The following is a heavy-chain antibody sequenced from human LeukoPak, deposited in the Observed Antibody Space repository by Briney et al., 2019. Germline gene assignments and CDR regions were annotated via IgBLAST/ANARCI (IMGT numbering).Heavy chain of an antibody. CDR1: GGSISSYY. D-gene: IGHD6-6*01. CDR3: ASLSIPAGAFDI. CDR2: IYTSGST. Sequence: PSETLSLTCTVSGGSISSYYWSWIRRPPGKGLEWIGYIYTSGSTNYNPSLKSRVTISVDTSKNQFSLKLSSVTAADTAVYYCASLSIPAGAFDIWGQGTMVTVSS. J-gene: IGHJ3*02. V-gene: IGHV4-4*09.